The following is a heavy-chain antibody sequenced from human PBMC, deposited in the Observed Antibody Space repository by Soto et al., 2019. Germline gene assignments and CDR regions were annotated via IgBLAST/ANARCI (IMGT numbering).Heavy chain of an antibody. Sequence: SETLSLTCTVSGGSLSSYYWSWIRQPPGKGLEWIGYIYYSGSTNYNPSLKSRVTISVDTSKNQFSLKLSSVTAADTAVYYCARADRDGYTMGAEYYFDYWGQGTLVTVSS. CDR3: ARADRDGYTMGAEYYFDY. J-gene: IGHJ4*02. V-gene: IGHV4-59*01. CDR2: IYYSGST. CDR1: GGSLSSYY. D-gene: IGHD3-10*01.